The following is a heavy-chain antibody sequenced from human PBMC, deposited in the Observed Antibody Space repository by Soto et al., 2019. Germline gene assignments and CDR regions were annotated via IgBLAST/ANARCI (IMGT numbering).Heavy chain of an antibody. CDR2: IYYSGGT. CDR3: ARRLMVIAVEGDYYYGMDV. V-gene: IGHV4-61*01. Sequence: QVQLQESGPGLVKPSETLSLTCTVSGGSVSSGSYYWSWIRQPPGKGLEWIGYIYYSGGTNYNPSLKSRVTISVETSKNQFSLKLSSVTAADTAVYYCARRLMVIAVEGDYYYGMDVWGQGTTVTVSS. CDR1: GGSVSSGSYY. D-gene: IGHD6-19*01. J-gene: IGHJ6*02.